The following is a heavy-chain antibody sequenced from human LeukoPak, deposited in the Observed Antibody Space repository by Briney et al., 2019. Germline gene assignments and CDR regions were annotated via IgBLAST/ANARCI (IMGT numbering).Heavy chain of an antibody. J-gene: IGHJ3*02. V-gene: IGHV3-23*01. CDR2: ISGSGDNT. CDR1: GFTFSNYA. Sequence: GGSLRLSCAASGFTFSNYAMSWVRQAPGKGLEWVSAISGSGDNTYYADSVKGRFTVSRDNSKNTLYVQMKSLRAEDTAVYYCAKSWNYYDSSGDDALDIWGQGTMVTVSS. CDR3: AKSWNYYDSSGDDALDI. D-gene: IGHD3-22*01.